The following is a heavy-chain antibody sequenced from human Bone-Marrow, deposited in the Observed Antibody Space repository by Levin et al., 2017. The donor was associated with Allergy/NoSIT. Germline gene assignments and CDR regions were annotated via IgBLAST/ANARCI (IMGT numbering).Heavy chain of an antibody. D-gene: IGHD2-15*01. Sequence: GGSLRLSCVASGFSFSSYAMHWVRQAPGKGLEWLAFISYDGRHEYYPDSVKGRFTISRDNSKNTLYLQMNSLRPEDTAVYYCARKHDLLSSNPRSAGYGMDVWGQGTTVAVSS. J-gene: IGHJ6*02. CDR1: GFSFSSYA. CDR3: ARKHDLLSSNPRSAGYGMDV. CDR2: ISYDGRHE. V-gene: IGHV3-30*04.